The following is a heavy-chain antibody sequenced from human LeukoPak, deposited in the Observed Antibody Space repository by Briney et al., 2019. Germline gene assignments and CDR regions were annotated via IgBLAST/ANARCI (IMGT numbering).Heavy chain of an antibody. CDR2: IKEDRSEK. V-gene: IGHV3-7*02. Sequence: PGGSLRLSCAASGFTFSSYWMSWVRQAPGKGLEWVANIKEDRSEKNYVDSVKGRFTISRDNAKNSLYLQMNSLRAEDTAVYYCASVAVAGYFDSWGQGTLVTVSS. CDR1: GFTFSSYW. J-gene: IGHJ4*02. D-gene: IGHD6-19*01. CDR3: ASVAVAGYFDS.